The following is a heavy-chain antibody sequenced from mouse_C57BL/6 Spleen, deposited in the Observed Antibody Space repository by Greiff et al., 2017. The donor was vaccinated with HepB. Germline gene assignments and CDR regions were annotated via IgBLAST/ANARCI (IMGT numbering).Heavy chain of an antibody. CDR3: AKFYGNSGFDY. CDR2: ISYDGSN. Sequence: EVQLQQSGPGLVKPSQSLSLTCSVTGYSITSGYYWNWIRQFPGNKLEWMGYISYDGSNNYNPSLKNRISITRDTSKNQFFLKLNSVTTEDTATYYCAKFYGNSGFDYWGQGTTLTVSS. CDR1: GYSITSGYY. J-gene: IGHJ2*01. V-gene: IGHV3-6*01. D-gene: IGHD2-1*01.